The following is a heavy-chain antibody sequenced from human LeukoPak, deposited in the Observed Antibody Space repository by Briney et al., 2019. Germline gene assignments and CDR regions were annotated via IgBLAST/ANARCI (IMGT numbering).Heavy chain of an antibody. CDR3: AREPTSGREPTSGRPLDY. D-gene: IGHD5-12*01. V-gene: IGHV4-4*07. J-gene: IGHJ4*02. Sequence: PSETLSLTCTVSGGSISGYFWTWIRQPAGKGLEWIGRIYSSGSNNYNPSLKSRVTMSLDTSENHFSLNLTSVTAADTAVYYCAREPTSGREPTSGRPLDYWGQGTLVTVSS. CDR2: IYSSGSN. CDR1: GGSISGYF.